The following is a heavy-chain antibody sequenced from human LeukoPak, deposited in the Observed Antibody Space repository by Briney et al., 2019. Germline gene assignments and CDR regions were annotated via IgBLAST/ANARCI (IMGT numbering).Heavy chain of an antibody. J-gene: IGHJ4*02. CDR1: GLTVSSNY. D-gene: IGHD3-22*01. Sequence: GGSLRLSCAASGLTVSSNYVSWVRQAPGKGLEWVSSISGTGGSTHYADSVKGRFTISRDNSKNTLYLQMNSLRAGDTAVYYCARSSYYDSSGFYREYYFDYWGQGTLVPVSS. CDR3: ARSSYYDSSGFYREYYFDY. V-gene: IGHV3-23*01. CDR2: ISGTGGST.